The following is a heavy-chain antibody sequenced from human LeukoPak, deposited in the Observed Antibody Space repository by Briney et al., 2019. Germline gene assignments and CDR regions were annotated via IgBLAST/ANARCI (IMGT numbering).Heavy chain of an antibody. CDR3: TRALENERDWSHFDY. V-gene: IGHV3-73*01. D-gene: IGHD3-9*01. Sequence: GGSLKLSCAASGFTFSGSAMHWVRQASGKGLEWVGRIRSKANSYATAYAASVKGRFTISRDDSKNTAYLQMNSLKTEDTAVYYCTRALENERDWSHFDYWGQGTLVTVSS. J-gene: IGHJ4*02. CDR1: GFTFSGSA. CDR2: IRSKANSYAT.